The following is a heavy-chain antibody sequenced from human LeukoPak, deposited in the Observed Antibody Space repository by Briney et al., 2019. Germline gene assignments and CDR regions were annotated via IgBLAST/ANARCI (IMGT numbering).Heavy chain of an antibody. CDR2: IYSGGST. V-gene: IGHV3-66*01. CDR1: GFTFSISA. CDR3: ATSRVFDY. J-gene: IGHJ4*02. Sequence: GGSLRLSCAASGFTFSISAMSWVRQAPGKGLEWVSVIYSGGSTYYADSVKGRFTISRDNAENPLYLQMNSLKAEDTAVYYCATSRVFDYWGQGALVIVSS.